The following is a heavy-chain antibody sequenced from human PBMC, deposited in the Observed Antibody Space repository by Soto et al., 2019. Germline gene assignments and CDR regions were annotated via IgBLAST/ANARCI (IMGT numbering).Heavy chain of an antibody. J-gene: IGHJ4*02. CDR3: AIETSTWDC. CDR2: IKQDGSEK. CDR1: GFALSNYW. V-gene: IGHV3-7*05. Sequence: EVQLVESGGGLVQPGGSLRLSCVASGFALSNYWINWVRQAPGKGLEWVANIKQDGSEKNYVDSVKGRFTISRDNARNSLYLQMNSLRAEDTAAYYCAIETSTWDCWGQGTLVTVSS.